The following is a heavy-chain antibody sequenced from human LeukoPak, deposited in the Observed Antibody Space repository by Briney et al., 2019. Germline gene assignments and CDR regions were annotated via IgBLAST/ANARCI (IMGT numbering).Heavy chain of an antibody. CDR2: IYYSGST. J-gene: IGHJ4*02. CDR3: ARVSESPADNYFDY. D-gene: IGHD2-2*01. CDR1: GGSISSYY. Sequence: SETLSLTCTVSGGSISSYYWSWIRQPPGKGLEWIGYIYYSGSTNYNPSLKSRVTISVDTSKSQFSLELSSVTAADTAVYYCARVSESPADNYFDYWGQGTLVTVSA. V-gene: IGHV4-59*08.